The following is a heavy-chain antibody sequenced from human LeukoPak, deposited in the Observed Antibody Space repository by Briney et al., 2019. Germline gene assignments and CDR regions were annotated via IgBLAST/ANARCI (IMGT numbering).Heavy chain of an antibody. D-gene: IGHD3-9*01. J-gene: IGHJ4*02. Sequence: GGSLRLSCEVSGFTFSSYRMNWVRQAPGKGLEWVASISTGSNFIYYGDSVKGRFTISRDNAKNSLYLQMNSLRAEDTAVYYCAKVGLNYDILTGYEVDYWGQGTLVTVSS. CDR2: ISTGSNFI. CDR3: AKVGLNYDILTGYEVDY. V-gene: IGHV3-21*04. CDR1: GFTFSSYR.